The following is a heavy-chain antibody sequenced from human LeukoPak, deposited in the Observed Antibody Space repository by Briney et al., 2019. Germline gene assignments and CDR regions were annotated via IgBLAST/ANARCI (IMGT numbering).Heavy chain of an antibody. J-gene: IGHJ4*02. CDR1: GFTFSNYA. CDR3: AKGSSSWYKATFDY. Sequence: GGSLRLSCVASGFTFSNYAMNWVRQAPGKGLEWVSSISNGGVNTDDAESVKGRFTISRDNSKNTLYLQMNTLRAEDTAVYFCAKGSSSWYKATFDYWGQGTLVTVSS. CDR2: ISNGGVNT. D-gene: IGHD6-13*01. V-gene: IGHV3-23*01.